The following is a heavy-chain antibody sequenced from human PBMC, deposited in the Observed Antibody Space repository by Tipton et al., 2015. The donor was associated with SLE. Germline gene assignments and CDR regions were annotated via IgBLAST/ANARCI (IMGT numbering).Heavy chain of an antibody. D-gene: IGHD3-3*01. V-gene: IGHV4-39*07. J-gene: IGHJ4*02. CDR2: IYYSGST. CDR3: ASGTLEWSHEPDY. CDR1: GGSISSSNYY. Sequence: TLSLTCTVSGGSISSSNYYWGWIRQPPGKGLEWIGSIYYSGSTYYNPSLKSRVSISVDTSKNQFFLNLRSVTAADTAMFYCASGTLEWSHEPDYWGQGTLVTVSS.